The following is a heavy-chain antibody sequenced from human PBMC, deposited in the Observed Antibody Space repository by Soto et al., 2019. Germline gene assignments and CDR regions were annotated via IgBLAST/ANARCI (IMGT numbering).Heavy chain of an antibody. V-gene: IGHV3-23*01. Sequence: EVQLLESGGGLVQPGGSLRLSCAASGFTFSSYAMSWVRQAPGKGLEWVSAISGSGGSTYYADSVKGRFTISRDNSKNTLYLQMNSLRAADTAVYYCAKDHKGYCSGGSCYSSPYDAFDIWGQGTMVTVSS. CDR2: ISGSGGST. D-gene: IGHD2-15*01. CDR1: GFTFSSYA. CDR3: AKDHKGYCSGGSCYSSPYDAFDI. J-gene: IGHJ3*02.